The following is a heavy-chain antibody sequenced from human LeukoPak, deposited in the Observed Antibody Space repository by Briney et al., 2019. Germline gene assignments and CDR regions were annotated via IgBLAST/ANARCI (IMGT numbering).Heavy chain of an antibody. CDR2: ISGSGGST. Sequence: GGSLRLSCAASGFTFSSYAMSWVRQAPGKGLEWVSAISGSGGSTYYADSVKGRFTISRDNSKNTLYLQMNSLRAEDTAVYYCANGITMVPGVPDYWGQGTLVTVSS. CDR3: ANGITMVPGVPDY. V-gene: IGHV3-23*01. D-gene: IGHD3-10*01. J-gene: IGHJ4*02. CDR1: GFTFSSYA.